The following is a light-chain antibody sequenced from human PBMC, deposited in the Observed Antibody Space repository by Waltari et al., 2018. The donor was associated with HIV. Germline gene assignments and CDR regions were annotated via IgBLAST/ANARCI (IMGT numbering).Light chain of an antibody. V-gene: IGLV1-47*01. Sequence: QSVLTQPPSASGTPGQRVTISCSGSSSNLGRNFVYWYQQLPDTAPKLLIYRNNQRPSGVPDRFSGSKSGTSASLAISGLRSEDEADYYCAAWDDSLSVVFGGGTKLTVL. CDR3: AAWDDSLSVV. CDR2: RNN. J-gene: IGLJ2*01. CDR1: SSNLGRNF.